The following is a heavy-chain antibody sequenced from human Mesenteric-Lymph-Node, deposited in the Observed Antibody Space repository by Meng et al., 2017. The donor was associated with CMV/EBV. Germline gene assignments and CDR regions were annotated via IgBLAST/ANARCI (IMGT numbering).Heavy chain of an antibody. CDR3: TKDSGESLYYYYTMDV. CDR1: EFTFSIYA. V-gene: IGHV3-23*01. Sequence: GGSLRLSCAASEFTFSIYAMNWVRQAPGKGLEWVSSIIGSGSSTYYADSVKGRFTISRDNSKNTLYLQMNSLRAEDTAVYYCTKDSGESLYYYYTMDVWGQGTTVTVSS. J-gene: IGHJ6*02. CDR2: IIGSGSST. D-gene: IGHD3-10*01.